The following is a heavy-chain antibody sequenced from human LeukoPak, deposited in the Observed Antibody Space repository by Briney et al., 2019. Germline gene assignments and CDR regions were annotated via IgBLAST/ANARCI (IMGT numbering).Heavy chain of an antibody. V-gene: IGHV1-18*01. CDR3: ARGPRIYYDSSGYYYELPDYYYYGMDV. CDR2: ISAYNGNT. J-gene: IGHJ6*02. D-gene: IGHD3-22*01. CDR1: GYTFTSYG. Sequence: ASVKVSCKASGYTFTSYGISWVRQAPGQGLEWMGWISAYNGNTSYEQKLQGRVTMTTDTSTSTAYMELRSLRSGDTAVYYCARGPRIYYDSSGYYYELPDYYYYGMDVWGQGTTVTVSS.